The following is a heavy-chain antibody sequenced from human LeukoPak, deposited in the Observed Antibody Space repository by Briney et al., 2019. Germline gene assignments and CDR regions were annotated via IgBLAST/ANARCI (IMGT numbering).Heavy chain of an antibody. D-gene: IGHD6-6*01. CDR3: ARGRWGYSSSSFSGNWFDP. CDR2: IGTAGDT. Sequence: GGSLRLSCAASGFTFSSYDMHWVRQATGKGLEWVSAIGTAGDTYYPGSVKGRFTISRENAKNSLYLQMNSLRAGDTAAYYCARGRWGYSSSSFSGNWFDPWGQGTLVTVSS. J-gene: IGHJ5*02. V-gene: IGHV3-13*01. CDR1: GFTFSSYD.